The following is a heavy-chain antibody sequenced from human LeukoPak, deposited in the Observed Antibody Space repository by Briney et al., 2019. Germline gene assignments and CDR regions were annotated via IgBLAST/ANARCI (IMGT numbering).Heavy chain of an antibody. V-gene: IGHV5-51*01. CDR3: ARDPEYSSGLFFYY. CDR2: IYPGDSDT. J-gene: IGHJ4*02. Sequence: GESLNISCKGSGYSFTSYWIGWVRQLPGKGLDWMGIIYPGDSDTRYSPSFQGQVTISADKSISTASLQWSSLKGSDTAMYYCARDPEYSSGLFFYYWGEGSLVTVSS. D-gene: IGHD6-19*01. CDR1: GYSFTSYW.